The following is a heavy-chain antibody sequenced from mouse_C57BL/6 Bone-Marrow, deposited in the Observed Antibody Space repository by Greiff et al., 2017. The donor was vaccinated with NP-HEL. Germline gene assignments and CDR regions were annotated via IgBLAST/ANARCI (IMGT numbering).Heavy chain of an antibody. V-gene: IGHV1-61*01. J-gene: IGHJ3*01. CDR1: GYTFTSYW. CDR3: ARSDYHGGIAY. Sequence: QVQLQQPGAELVRPGSSVKLSCKASGYTFTSYWMDWVKQRPGQGLEWIGNIYPSDSETHYNQKFKDKATLTVDKSSSTAYMQLSSLTSEDSAVYYCARSDYHGGIAYWGQGTLVTVSA. CDR2: IYPSDSET. D-gene: IGHD1-1*01.